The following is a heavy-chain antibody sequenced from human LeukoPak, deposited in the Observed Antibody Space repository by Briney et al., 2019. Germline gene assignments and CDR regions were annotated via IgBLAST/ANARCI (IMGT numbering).Heavy chain of an antibody. CDR3: ARVPRGVAAGYYFDC. V-gene: IGHV1-2*02. Sequence: ASVKVSCKASGYTFTGHYMHWVRQAPGQGLEWMGWINPNSSGTNYAQKFQGRVTMTRDTSISTAYMELSRLRSDDTAVYYCARVPRGVAAGYYFDCWGQGILVTISS. D-gene: IGHD6-13*01. CDR2: INPNSSGT. J-gene: IGHJ4*02. CDR1: GYTFTGHY.